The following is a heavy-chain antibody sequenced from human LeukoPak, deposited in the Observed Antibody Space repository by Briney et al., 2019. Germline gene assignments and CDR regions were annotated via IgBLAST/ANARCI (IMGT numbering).Heavy chain of an antibody. D-gene: IGHD3-10*01. CDR1: GYSISSGYY. Sequence: SETLSLTCTVSGYSISSGYYWGWIRQPPGKGLEWIGSIYHSGSTYYNPSLKSRVTIPVDTSKNQFSLWLSSVTAADTAVYYCARTYYGDNWFDPWGQGTLVTVSS. CDR3: ARTYYGDNWFDP. V-gene: IGHV4-38-2*02. J-gene: IGHJ5*02. CDR2: IYHSGST.